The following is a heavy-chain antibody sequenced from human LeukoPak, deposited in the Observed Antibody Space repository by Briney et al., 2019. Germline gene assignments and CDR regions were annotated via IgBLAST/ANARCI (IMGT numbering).Heavy chain of an antibody. D-gene: IGHD1-26*01. Sequence: SETLSLTCTVSGYSISSGYFWGWIRQPPGKGLEWIGTIYHSGSTYYNPSLKSRVTISVDTSKNQFSLRLSSVTAADTAVYYCARVVGVTSWFDSWGQGTLVTVSS. CDR2: IYHSGST. CDR3: ARVVGVTSWFDS. J-gene: IGHJ5*01. CDR1: GYSISSGYF. V-gene: IGHV4-38-2*02.